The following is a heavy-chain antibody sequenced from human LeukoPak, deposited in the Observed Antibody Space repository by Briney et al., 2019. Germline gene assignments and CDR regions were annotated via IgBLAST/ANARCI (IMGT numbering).Heavy chain of an antibody. D-gene: IGHD6-13*01. Sequence: GGSLRLSCAASGFTFSSYAISGVRQAPGKGLEWVSAISGSGGSTYYADSGKGRFTISRDNSKNTLYLQMNSLRAGDTAVYYCAKRNSSSWGGFDYWGQGTLVTVSS. CDR1: GFTFSSYA. J-gene: IGHJ4*02. CDR3: AKRNSSSWGGFDY. V-gene: IGHV3-23*01. CDR2: ISGSGGST.